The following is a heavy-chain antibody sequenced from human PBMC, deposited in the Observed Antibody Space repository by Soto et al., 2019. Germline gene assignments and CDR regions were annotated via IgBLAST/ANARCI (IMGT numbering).Heavy chain of an antibody. D-gene: IGHD2-15*01. CDR3: ARGYCSGGSCPGPYYFDY. V-gene: IGHV4-34*01. CDR1: GGSFSGYY. Sequence: SETLSLTCAVYGGSFSGYYWSWIRQPPGKGLEWIGEINHSGSTNYNPSLKSRVTMSVDTSKNQFSLKLSSVTAADTAVYYCARGYCSGGSCPGPYYFDYWGQGTLVTVSS. J-gene: IGHJ4*02. CDR2: INHSGST.